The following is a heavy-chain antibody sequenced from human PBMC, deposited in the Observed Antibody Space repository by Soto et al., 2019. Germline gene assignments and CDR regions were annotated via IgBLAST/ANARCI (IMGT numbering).Heavy chain of an antibody. CDR1: GYSFTSYW. J-gene: IGHJ6*02. Sequence: PGESLKISCKGSGYSFTSYWIGWVRQMPGKGLEWMGIIYPGDSDTRYSPSFQGQVTISADKSISTAYLQWSSLKASDTAMYYCARPSYYYDSSGYYSEYYYYGMDVWGQGTTVTVSS. V-gene: IGHV5-51*01. CDR3: ARPSYYYDSSGYYSEYYYYGMDV. CDR2: IYPGDSDT. D-gene: IGHD3-22*01.